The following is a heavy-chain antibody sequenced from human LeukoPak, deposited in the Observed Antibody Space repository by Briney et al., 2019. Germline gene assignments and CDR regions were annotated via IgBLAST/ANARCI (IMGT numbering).Heavy chain of an antibody. CDR2: IIPIFGTA. J-gene: IGHJ5*02. CDR3: ARALGTRGYSGYDQGLSWFDP. D-gene: IGHD5-12*01. CDR1: GGTFSSYA. Sequence: ASVKVSCKASGGTFSSYAISWVRQAPGQGLEWMGGIIPIFGTANYAQKFQGRVTITTDESTSTAYMELSSLRSEDTAVYYCARALGTRGYSGYDQGLSWFDPWGQGTLVTVSS. V-gene: IGHV1-69*05.